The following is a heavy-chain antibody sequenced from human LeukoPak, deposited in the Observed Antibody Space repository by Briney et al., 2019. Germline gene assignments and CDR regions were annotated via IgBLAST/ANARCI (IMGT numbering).Heavy chain of an antibody. Sequence: PSETLSLTCTVSNGSINNYYWSWIRQPPGKALEWLGYIYFSGSTNYNPSLKSRVTISVDTSKNQFSLSLISVTAADTAVYYCARHYNSGSYPLDYWGQGILVTVSS. V-gene: IGHV4-59*08. J-gene: IGHJ4*02. CDR1: NGSINNYY. D-gene: IGHD3-10*01. CDR3: ARHYNSGSYPLDY. CDR2: IYFSGST.